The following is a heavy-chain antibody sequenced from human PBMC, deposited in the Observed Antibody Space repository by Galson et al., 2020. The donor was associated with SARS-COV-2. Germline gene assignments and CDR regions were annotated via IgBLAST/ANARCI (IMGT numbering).Heavy chain of an antibody. D-gene: IGHD2-8*02. CDR1: GFSFKTYA. CDR3: AKLIGSATGVGCFYY. CDR2: ISAATGVA. V-gene: IGHV3-23*01. J-gene: IGHJ4*02. Sequence: GESLKISCTASGFSFKTYAMGWVRQIPGQGLEWISSISAATGVADYAASVKGRFTVSRDNSQNTLYLQMDNVRVDDTALYFCAKLIGSATGVGCFYYWGRGTQVTVSP.